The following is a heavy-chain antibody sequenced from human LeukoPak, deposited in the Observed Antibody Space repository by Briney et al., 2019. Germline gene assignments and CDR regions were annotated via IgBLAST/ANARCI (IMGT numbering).Heavy chain of an antibody. D-gene: IGHD6-13*01. J-gene: IGHJ4*02. CDR1: GFTFSTYG. Sequence: GGSLRLSCAASGFTFSTYGMHWVRQAPGKGLEWVAFMRDTGSNKYYADSVKGRFTISRDNSKNTLHLQVNSLRADDTAIYYCAKKSSSSWPNFDFWGQGTLVTVSS. CDR2: MRDTGSNK. CDR3: AKKSSSSWPNFDF. V-gene: IGHV3-30*02.